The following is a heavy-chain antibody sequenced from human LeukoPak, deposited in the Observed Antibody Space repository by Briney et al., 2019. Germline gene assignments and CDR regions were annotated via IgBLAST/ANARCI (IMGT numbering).Heavy chain of an antibody. CDR1: GFTFSSYS. CDR2: ISSSSSYI. CDR3: ARDTPRPMIVVGLGMDV. J-gene: IGHJ6*04. D-gene: IGHD3-22*01. V-gene: IGHV3-21*01. Sequence: GGSLRLSCAASGFTFSSYSMNWVRQAPGKGLEWVSSISSSSSYIYYADSVKGRFTISRDNAKNSLYLQMNSLRAEDTAVYYCARDTPRPMIVVGLGMDVWGKGTTVTISS.